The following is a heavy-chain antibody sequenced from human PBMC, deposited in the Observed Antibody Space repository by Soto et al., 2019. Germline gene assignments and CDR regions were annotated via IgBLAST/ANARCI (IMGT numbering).Heavy chain of an antibody. J-gene: IGHJ4*02. V-gene: IGHV3-15*01. CDR2: IKSKTDGGTA. CDR3: TTGIYYDILTGYHNVDY. D-gene: IGHD3-9*01. Sequence: GWSLRLSCVASGFNLSHPWMTWVRQAAGKGLEWVGRIKSKTDGGTADYAAPVKGRATISRDDSKNTVYLQMNSLKTEDTAVYYCTTGIYYDILTGYHNVDYWGQGALVTVSS. CDR1: GFNLSHPW.